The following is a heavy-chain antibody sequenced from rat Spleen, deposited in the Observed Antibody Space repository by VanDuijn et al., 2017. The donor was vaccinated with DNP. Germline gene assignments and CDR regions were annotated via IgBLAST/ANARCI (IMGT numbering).Heavy chain of an antibody. CDR1: GFSLTSYS. CDR2: IWTGGKT. Sequence: QVQLKESGPGLVQPSQTLSLTCTVSGFSLTSYSVHWVRQPTGKGLEWMGIIWTGGKTDYNSALKSRLTITRDTSKSQVFFKMNSLRTEDTAIYFCTRAITDWGQGVMVTVSS. V-gene: IGHV2-30*01. D-gene: IGHD1-10*01. CDR3: TRAITD. J-gene: IGHJ2*01.